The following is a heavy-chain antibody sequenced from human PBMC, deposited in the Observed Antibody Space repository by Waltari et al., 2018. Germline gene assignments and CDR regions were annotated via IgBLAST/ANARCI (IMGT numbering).Heavy chain of an antibody. CDR2: IYSGGNT. Sequence: EVQLVESGGGLVQPGGSLRLSCAASGLTVSSNYMGWVRQAPGKGLGWVSVIYSGGNTYYTDSVKGRFTISRDNSKNTLYLQMNSLRPEDTAVYYCARPLRSGDTYGGDYWGQGTLVTVSS. D-gene: IGHD5-18*01. CDR3: ARPLRSGDTYGGDY. V-gene: IGHV3-66*02. J-gene: IGHJ4*02. CDR1: GLTVSSNY.